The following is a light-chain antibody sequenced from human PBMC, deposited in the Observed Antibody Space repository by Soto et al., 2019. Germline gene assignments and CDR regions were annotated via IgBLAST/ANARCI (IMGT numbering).Light chain of an antibody. CDR2: DVS. Sequence: QSALTQPRSVSGSPGQSVTISCTGTSSDVGGYNYVSWYQQHPGKAPKLMIYDVSKRPSGVPDRFSGSKSGNTASLTISGRQAEEEADYYCCSYAGSYTLVVFGGGTKLTVL. V-gene: IGLV2-11*01. CDR3: CSYAGSYTLVV. J-gene: IGLJ2*01. CDR1: SSDVGGYNY.